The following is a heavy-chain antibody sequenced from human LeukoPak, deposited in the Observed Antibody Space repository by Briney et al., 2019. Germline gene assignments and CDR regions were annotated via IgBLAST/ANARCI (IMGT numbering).Heavy chain of an antibody. CDR1: GFTFSNAW. D-gene: IGHD1-26*01. V-gene: IGHV3-15*01. J-gene: IGHJ4*02. CDR3: AKDGQVGAIGYFDY. CDR2: IKSKTDGGTT. Sequence: PGGSLRLSCAASGFTFSNAWMSWVRQAPGKGLEWVGRIKSKTDGGTTDYAAPVKGRFTISRDDSKNTLYLQMNSLRAEDTAVYYCAKDGQVGAIGYFDYRGQGTLVTVSS.